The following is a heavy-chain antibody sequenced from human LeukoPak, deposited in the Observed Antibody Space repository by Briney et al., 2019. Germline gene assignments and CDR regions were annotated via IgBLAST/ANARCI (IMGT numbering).Heavy chain of an antibody. J-gene: IGHJ4*02. CDR1: GGSFSGYY. D-gene: IGHD2-2*01. V-gene: IGHV4-34*01. CDR2: INHSGST. CDR3: ARGRRLGYCSSTSCYGRYI. Sequence: SETLSLTCAVYGGSFSGYYWSWIRQPPGKGLEWIGEINHSGSTNYNPSLESRVTISVDTSKNQFSLKLSSVTAADTAVYYRARGRRLGYCSSTSCYGRYIWGQGTLVTVSS.